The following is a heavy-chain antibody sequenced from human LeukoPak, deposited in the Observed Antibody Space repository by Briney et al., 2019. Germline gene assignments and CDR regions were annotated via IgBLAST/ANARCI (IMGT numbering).Heavy chain of an antibody. CDR2: IYSGGST. Sequence: GGSLRLSCAASGFTVSSNYMSWVRQAPGKGLEWVSVIYSGGSTYYADSVKGRFTISRDNSKNTLYLQMNSLRAEDPAVYYCARVRHGPGSDAFDIWGQGTMVTVSS. D-gene: IGHD2-15*01. CDR1: GFTVSSNY. CDR3: ARVRHGPGSDAFDI. V-gene: IGHV3-66*02. J-gene: IGHJ3*02.